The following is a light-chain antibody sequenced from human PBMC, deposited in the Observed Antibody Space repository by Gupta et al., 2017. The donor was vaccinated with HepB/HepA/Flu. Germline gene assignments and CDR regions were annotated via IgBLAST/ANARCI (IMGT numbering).Light chain of an antibody. CDR2: STN. Sequence: QTVVTQEPSFSVSPGGTVTLTCGLNSGSVSTGNYPNWFRQTPGQPPRTLIYSTNTRSSGVPDRFSGSILGNKAALTITGAQADDESDYYCVLYLSGGIWVFGGGTRLTVL. CDR3: VLYLSGGIWV. J-gene: IGLJ3*02. CDR1: SGSVSTGNY. V-gene: IGLV8-61*01.